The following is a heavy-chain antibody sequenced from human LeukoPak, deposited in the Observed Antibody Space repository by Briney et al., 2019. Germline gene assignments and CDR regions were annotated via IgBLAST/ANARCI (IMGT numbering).Heavy chain of an antibody. D-gene: IGHD3-22*01. CDR1: GFTFSSYE. CDR3: ARGVYDSSPLNYYMDV. V-gene: IGHV3-48*03. J-gene: IGHJ6*03. Sequence: RGSLRLSCAASGFTFSSYEMNWVRQAPGKGLEWVSYISSSGSTIYYADSVKGRFTMSRDNAKNSLYLQMNSVRAEDTAVYYCARGVYDSSPLNYYMDVWGKGTTVTVSS. CDR2: ISSSGSTI.